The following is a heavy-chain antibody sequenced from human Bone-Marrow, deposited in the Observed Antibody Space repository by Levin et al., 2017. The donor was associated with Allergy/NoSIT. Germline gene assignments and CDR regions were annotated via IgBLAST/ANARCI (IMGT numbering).Heavy chain of an antibody. Sequence: SETLSLTCTVSGASISTGSYSWNWIRQTAESRLEWIGRIFPSGSTHYNTSLRSRPTISVDTSKSQFSLRLTSVTAAEAAVYDCARASLGFRGPLVNAIDLWGQGTKVTVSS. D-gene: IGHD2-2*01. CDR3: ARASLGFRGPLVNAIDL. V-gene: IGHV4-61*02. CDR1: GASISTGSYS. CDR2: IFPSGST. J-gene: IGHJ3*01.